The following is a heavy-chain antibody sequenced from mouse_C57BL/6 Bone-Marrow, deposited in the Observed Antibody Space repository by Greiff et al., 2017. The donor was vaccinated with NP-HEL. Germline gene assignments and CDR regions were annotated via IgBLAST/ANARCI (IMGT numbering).Heavy chain of an antibody. Sequence: GGGLVQPKGSLKLSCAAPGFTFNTYAMHWVRQAPGKGLEWVARIRSKSSNYATYYADSVKERFTISRDDSQSMLYLQMNHLKTEDTAMYYCVMGTAQATWDAMYYWGQGTSVTVSS. D-gene: IGHD3-2*02. J-gene: IGHJ4*01. CDR2: IRSKSSNYAT. CDR1: GFTFNTYA. CDR3: VMGTAQATWDAMYY. V-gene: IGHV10-3*01.